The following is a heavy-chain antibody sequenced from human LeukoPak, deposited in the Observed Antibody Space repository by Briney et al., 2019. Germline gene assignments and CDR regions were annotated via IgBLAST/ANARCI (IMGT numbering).Heavy chain of an antibody. Sequence: SETLSLTCTVSGGSISSGSYYWSWIRQPAGKGLEWIGRIYTSGSTNYNPSLKSRATISVDTSQNQFSLKLSSVTAADTAMYYCARMSIYYYMDVWAKGTTVTISS. CDR2: IYTSGST. CDR3: ARMSIYYYMDV. J-gene: IGHJ6*03. CDR1: GGSISSGSYY. V-gene: IGHV4-61*02.